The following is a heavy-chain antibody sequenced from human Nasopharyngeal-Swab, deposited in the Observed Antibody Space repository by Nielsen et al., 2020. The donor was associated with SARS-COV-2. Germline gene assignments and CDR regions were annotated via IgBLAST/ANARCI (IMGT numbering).Heavy chain of an antibody. Sequence: GGSLRLSCAASGFTFSTYWMHWVRQAPGKGLVWVSRINSDGSSTNYADSVKGRFTISRDNAKNTLCLQMNSLRAEDTAVYYRAAAAKGYWGQGTLVTVSS. CDR2: INSDGSST. V-gene: IGHV3-74*01. J-gene: IGHJ4*02. D-gene: IGHD2-2*01. CDR3: AAAAKGY. CDR1: GFTFSTYW.